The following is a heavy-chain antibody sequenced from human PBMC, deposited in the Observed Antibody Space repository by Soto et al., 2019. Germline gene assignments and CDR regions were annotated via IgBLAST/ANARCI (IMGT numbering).Heavy chain of an antibody. CDR1: GATLDTFINFG. V-gene: IGHV1-69*12. Sequence: QVQLVQSGAEVKKPGSSVKVSCKASGATLDTFINFGVTWVRRAPGQGLEWMGGIIPVFGTAHYAQKFQGRLTISANESTRTAYMELSSLRSEDTAVYYCASGAATKILVLMYDALEMWGQGTMVTVSS. CDR3: ASGAATKILVLMYDALEM. J-gene: IGHJ3*02. D-gene: IGHD5-12*01. CDR2: IIPVFGTA.